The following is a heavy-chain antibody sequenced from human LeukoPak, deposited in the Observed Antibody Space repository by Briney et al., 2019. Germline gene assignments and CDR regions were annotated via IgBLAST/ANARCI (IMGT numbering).Heavy chain of an antibody. CDR1: GGTFSSYA. Sequence: ASAKVSCKASGGTFSSYAISWVRQAPGQGLEWMGGIIPIFGTANYAQKFQGRVTITADESTSTAYMELSSLRSEDTAVYYCASYNGYSYGYAYYYYGMDVWGQGTTVTVSS. J-gene: IGHJ6*02. D-gene: IGHD5-18*01. V-gene: IGHV1-69*13. CDR3: ASYNGYSYGYAYYYYGMDV. CDR2: IIPIFGTA.